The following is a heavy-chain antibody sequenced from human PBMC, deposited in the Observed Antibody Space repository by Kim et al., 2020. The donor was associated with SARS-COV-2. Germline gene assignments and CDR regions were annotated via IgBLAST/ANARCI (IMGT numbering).Heavy chain of an antibody. J-gene: IGHJ4*02. V-gene: IGHV3-30*01. D-gene: IGHD3-10*01. CDR3: ARDFVTMVRGVIDSPDY. Sequence: VNGRFTISRDNSKNTLYLQMNSLRAEDTAVYYCARDFVTMVRGVIDSPDYWGQGTLVTVSS.